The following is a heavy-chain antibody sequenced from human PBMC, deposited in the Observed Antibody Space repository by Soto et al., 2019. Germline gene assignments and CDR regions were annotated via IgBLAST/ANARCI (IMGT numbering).Heavy chain of an antibody. D-gene: IGHD3-22*01. CDR3: ARHRGGGYYYDSSGLGAFDI. CDR2: IYPGDSDT. J-gene: IGHJ3*02. Sequence: RGESLKISCKGSGYSFTSYWIGWVRQMPGKGLEWMGIIYPGDSDTRYSPSFQGQVTISADKSISTAYLQWSSLKASDTAMYYCARHRGGGYYYDSSGLGAFDIWGQGTMVTVSS. CDR1: GYSFTSYW. V-gene: IGHV5-51*01.